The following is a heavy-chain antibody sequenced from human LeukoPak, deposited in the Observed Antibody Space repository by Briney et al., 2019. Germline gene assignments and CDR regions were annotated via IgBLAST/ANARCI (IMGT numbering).Heavy chain of an antibody. CDR3: ARSPRNYRYYFDY. J-gene: IGHJ4*02. CDR2: IIPIFGTA. Sequence: GASVKVSCKASGGTFSSYAISWVRQAPGQGLEWMGGIIPIFGTANYAQKFQGRVTITTDESTSTACMELSSLRSEDTAVYYCARSPRNYRYYFDYWGQGTLVTVSS. V-gene: IGHV1-69*05. CDR1: GGTFSSYA. D-gene: IGHD4-11*01.